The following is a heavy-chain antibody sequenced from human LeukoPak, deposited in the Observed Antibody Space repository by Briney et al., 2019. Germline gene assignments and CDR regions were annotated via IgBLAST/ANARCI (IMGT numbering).Heavy chain of an antibody. V-gene: IGHV1-69*05. CDR2: IIPIFGTA. J-gene: IGHJ5*02. CDR3: ARGPSSSWYLNWFDP. Sequence: ASVKVSCKASGGTFSSYAISWVRQAPGQGLEWMGGIIPIFGTANYAQKFQGRVTITTDESTSTAYMELSSLRSEDTAVYYCARGPSSSWYLNWFDPWGQGTLVTVSS. D-gene: IGHD6-13*01. CDR1: GGTFSSYA.